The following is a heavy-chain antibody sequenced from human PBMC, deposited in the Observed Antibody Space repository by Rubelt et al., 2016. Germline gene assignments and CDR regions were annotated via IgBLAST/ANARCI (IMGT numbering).Heavy chain of an antibody. CDR3: ARLGRSTPDY. V-gene: IGHV5-10-1*01. J-gene: IGHJ4*02. CDR1: GYSFTSYL. CDR2: IDPSDSDT. Sequence: EVQLVQSGAEVKKPGQSLRISCKSSGYSFTSYLISWVRQLPGKGLEWMGRIDPSDSDTNYSPSFQGHVTIAADKSTSTVYLQWSSLKASDTAMYYCARLGRSTPDYWGQGTLVTVSS. D-gene: IGHD2/OR15-2a*01.